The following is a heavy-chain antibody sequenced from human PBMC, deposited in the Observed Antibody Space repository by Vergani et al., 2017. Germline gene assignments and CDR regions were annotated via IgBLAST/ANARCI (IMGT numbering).Heavy chain of an antibody. V-gene: IGHV3-48*04. CDR1: GFTFDDYG. CDR2: ISSSGSTI. D-gene: IGHD6-19*01. CDR3: ATYSSGWKFDY. J-gene: IGHJ4*02. Sequence: EVQLVESGGGVVRPGGSLRLSCAASGFTFDDYGMSWVRQAPGKGLEWVSYISSSGSTIYYADSVKGRFTISRDNAKNSLYLQMNSLRAEDTAVYYCATYSSGWKFDYWGQGTLVTVAS.